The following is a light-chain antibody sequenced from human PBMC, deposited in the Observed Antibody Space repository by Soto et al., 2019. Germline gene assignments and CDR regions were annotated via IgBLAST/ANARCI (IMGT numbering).Light chain of an antibody. CDR1: KSNNTY. J-gene: IGKJ1*01. CDR3: YQNFDTPWT. Sequence: EIQMTQSPSSLSASVGDRVTISCRASKSNNTYLNWYQQKPGKAPKVLIYAAYSLQSGVPSRFSCGGSGTAFSLTISRLQPDDFAAYHCYQNFDTPWTFCQGTTV. CDR2: AAY. V-gene: IGKV1-39*01.